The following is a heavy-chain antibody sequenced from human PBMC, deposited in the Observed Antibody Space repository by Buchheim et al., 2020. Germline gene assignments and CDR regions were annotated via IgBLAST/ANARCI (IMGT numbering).Heavy chain of an antibody. J-gene: IGHJ6*02. Sequence: QVQLQESGPGLVKPSQTLSLTCTVSGGSISSGGYYWSWIRQHPGKGLEWIGYIYYSGSTSYNPSLKSRVTIPVATSKNQFSLKLSSVTAADTAVYYCARVMAYYEFWSGYSPYYYYYYGMDVWGQGTT. CDR3: ARVMAYYEFWSGYSPYYYYYYGMDV. D-gene: IGHD3-3*01. CDR1: GGSISSGGYY. V-gene: IGHV4-31*03. CDR2: IYYSGST.